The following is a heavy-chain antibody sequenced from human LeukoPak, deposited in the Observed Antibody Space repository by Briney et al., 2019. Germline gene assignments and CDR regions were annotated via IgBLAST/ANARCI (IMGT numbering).Heavy chain of an antibody. J-gene: IGHJ4*02. CDR3: ARLCTAAAGEGLAY. CDR2: INHSGST. CDR1: GGSFSGYY. Sequence: SETLSLTCAVHGGSFSGYYWSWIRQPPGKGLEWIGEINHSGSTNYNPSLKSRVTISVDTSKNQFSLKLSSVTAADTAVYYCARLCTAAAGEGLAYWGQGTLVTVSS. V-gene: IGHV4-34*01. D-gene: IGHD6-13*01.